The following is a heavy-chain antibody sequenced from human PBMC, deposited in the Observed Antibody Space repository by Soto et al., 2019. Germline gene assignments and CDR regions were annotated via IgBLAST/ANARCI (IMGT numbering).Heavy chain of an antibody. D-gene: IGHD6-13*01. J-gene: IGHJ6*02. CDR1: GFTFSSYG. CDR3: ARDQGSSWYLYYYYGMDV. V-gene: IGHV3-33*01. Sequence: PGGSLRLSCAASGFTFSSYGMHWVRQAPGKGLEWVAFIWYDGSNKYHADSVKGRFTISRDNSKNTLYLQMNSLRAEDTAVYYCARDQGSSWYLYYYYGMDVWGQGTTVTVSS. CDR2: IWYDGSNK.